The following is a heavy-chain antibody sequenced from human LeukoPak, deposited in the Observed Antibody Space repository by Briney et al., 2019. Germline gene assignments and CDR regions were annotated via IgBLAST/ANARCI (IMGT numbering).Heavy chain of an antibody. CDR1: GYTFTSYA. Sequence: ASVKVSCKASGYTFTSYAMHWVRQAPGQRLEWMGWINAGNGNTKYSQKFQGRVTITRDTSASTAYMELSSLRSEDTAVYYCARGALWFGVMGYWGQGTLVTVSS. CDR2: INAGNGNT. J-gene: IGHJ4*02. D-gene: IGHD3-10*01. CDR3: ARGALWFGVMGY. V-gene: IGHV1-3*01.